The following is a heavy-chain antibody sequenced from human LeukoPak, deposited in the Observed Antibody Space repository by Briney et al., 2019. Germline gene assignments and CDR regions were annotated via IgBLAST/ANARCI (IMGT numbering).Heavy chain of an antibody. CDR1: GYTFNGYY. Sequence: ASVTVSCKASGYTFNGYYMHLVRQAPGQGLEWMGWINPNSGGTNYAQKFQGRVTMTRDTSISTAYMELSRLRSDDTAVYYCARDGVENWFDPWGQGTLVTVSS. CDR3: ARDGVENWFDP. J-gene: IGHJ5*02. V-gene: IGHV1-2*02. CDR2: INPNSGGT. D-gene: IGHD2-15*01.